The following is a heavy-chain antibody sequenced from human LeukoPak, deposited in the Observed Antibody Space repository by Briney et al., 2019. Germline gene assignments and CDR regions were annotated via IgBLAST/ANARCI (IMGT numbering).Heavy chain of an antibody. Sequence: SQTLSLTCAVSGGSISSNNWWSWVRQPPGKGLEWIGEISHSGSTGYNPSLKSRVTISVDKSKNHFSLKLSSVTAADTAVYYCARNMVGETTFDYWGQGTLVTVSS. CDR1: GGSISSNNW. CDR2: ISHSGST. V-gene: IGHV4-4*02. J-gene: IGHJ4*02. D-gene: IGHD2/OR15-2a*01. CDR3: ARNMVGETTFDY.